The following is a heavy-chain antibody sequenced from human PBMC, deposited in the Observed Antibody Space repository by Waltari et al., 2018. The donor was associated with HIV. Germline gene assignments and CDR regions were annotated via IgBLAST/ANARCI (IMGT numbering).Heavy chain of an antibody. CDR2: IAGSGGDT. V-gene: IGHV3-23*01. Sequence: LLESGGTLVQPGGSLTLSCAASGFTFSSYAMTWVRQAPGKGREWVSGIAGSGGDTLFADSVKGRFTISRDASTVYLSMNRLTAEDTAVYYCAKVGLSGRWLLRRPFYFDYWGQGILVTVSS. CDR3: AKVGLSGRWLLRRPFYFDY. J-gene: IGHJ4*02. CDR1: GFTFSSYA. D-gene: IGHD3-10*01.